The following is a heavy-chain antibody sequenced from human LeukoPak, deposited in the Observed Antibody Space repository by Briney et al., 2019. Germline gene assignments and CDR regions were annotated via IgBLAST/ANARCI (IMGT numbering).Heavy chain of an antibody. CDR3: ARREYGYYLY. D-gene: IGHD3-3*01. J-gene: IGHJ4*02. CDR2: IDHTGSS. V-gene: IGHV4-59*01. Sequence: SETLSLTCIVSGGSISGYYWSWMRQPPGKGLEWIGYIDHTGSSNYNPSFKSRATTSLDKSKEHFSLKLSSVTAADTAVYYCARREYGYYLYWGQGTLVTVSS. CDR1: GGSISGYY.